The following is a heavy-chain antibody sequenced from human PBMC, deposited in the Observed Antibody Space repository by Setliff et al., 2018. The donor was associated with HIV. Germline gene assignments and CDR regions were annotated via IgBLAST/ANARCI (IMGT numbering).Heavy chain of an antibody. V-gene: IGHV4-59*11. CDR3: ARFHFYHYDDEYYGYYFDY. D-gene: IGHD3-22*01. CDR1: GGSITGHY. CDR2: IHYSGSS. J-gene: IGHJ4*02. Sequence: SETLSLTCTVSGGSITGHYWSWIRQPPGKGLEWIGYIHYSGSSNYNPSLKSRVSISLDTSKKQVSLKLNSVTAAHTAVYYCARFHFYHYDDEYYGYYFDYWGQGTLVTVSS.